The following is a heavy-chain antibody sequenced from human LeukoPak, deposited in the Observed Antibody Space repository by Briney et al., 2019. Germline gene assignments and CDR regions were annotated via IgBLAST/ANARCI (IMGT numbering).Heavy chain of an antibody. CDR3: ARGQDDFWSGYSRGMDV. CDR2: INHSGST. CDR1: GGSFSGYY. J-gene: IGHJ6*02. D-gene: IGHD3-3*01. V-gene: IGHV4-34*01. Sequence: PSETLSLTCAVYGGSFSGYYWSWIRQPPGKELEWIGEINHSGSTNYNPSLKSRVTISVDTSKNQFSLKLSSVTAADTAVYYCARGQDDFWSGYSRGMDVWGQGTTVTVSS.